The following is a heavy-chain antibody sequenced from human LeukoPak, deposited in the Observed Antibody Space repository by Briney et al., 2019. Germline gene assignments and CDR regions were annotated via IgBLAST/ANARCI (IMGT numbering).Heavy chain of an antibody. V-gene: IGHV3-30*02. CDR1: GFTFSNHG. D-gene: IGHD2-2*01. CDR2: IRYDGSNK. J-gene: IGHJ4*02. Sequence: PGRSLRLSCAASGFTFSNHGFHWVRQAPGKGLEWVAFIRYDGSNKYYADSVKGRFTISRDNSKNTLYLQMNSLRAEDTAVYYCAKDPGGVPAAVHFDYWGQGTLVTVSS. CDR3: AKDPGGVPAAVHFDY.